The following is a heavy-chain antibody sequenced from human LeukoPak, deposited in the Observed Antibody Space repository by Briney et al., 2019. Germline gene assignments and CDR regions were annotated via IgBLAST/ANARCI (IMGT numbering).Heavy chain of an antibody. CDR3: VRVFSGLDY. Sequence: GGSLRLSCAASGFTFSDHFMDWVRQAPGKGLEWVGRIRNEANRYSAEYAASVKGRFTISRDDSKNSLNLQMNSLKTEDTAVYYCVRVFSGLDYWGQGTLVTVSS. J-gene: IGHJ4*02. D-gene: IGHD2-15*01. V-gene: IGHV3-72*01. CDR1: GFTFSDHF. CDR2: IRNEANRYSA.